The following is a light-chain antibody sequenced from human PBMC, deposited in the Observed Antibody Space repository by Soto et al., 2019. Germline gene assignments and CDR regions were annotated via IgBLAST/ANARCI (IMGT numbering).Light chain of an antibody. V-gene: IGLV2-14*01. CDR3: SSYTSSSTEV. Sequence: QSVLTQPASVSGSPGQSITISCTGTSSDVGAYNYVSWYQQHPGKAPKLMIYDVNNRPSGVSNRFSGSKSGNTASLTISGLQAEDEADYYCSSYTSSSTEVFGNGTKVTVL. CDR1: SSDVGAYNY. CDR2: DVN. J-gene: IGLJ1*01.